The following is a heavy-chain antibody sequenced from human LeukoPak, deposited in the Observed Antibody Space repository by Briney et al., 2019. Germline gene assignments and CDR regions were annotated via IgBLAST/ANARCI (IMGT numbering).Heavy chain of an antibody. J-gene: IGHJ4*02. Sequence: WASVKVSCKASGYTFVDYGISWVRQAPGQGLEWLGWISGHNGKTNYAQNVQARVTMTTDTPTSTAYMELRGLRPDDTAVYYCARDHRLITFAGVTEYWGQGTLITVSS. CDR2: ISGHNGKT. D-gene: IGHD3-16*01. CDR1: GYTFVDYG. CDR3: ARDHRLITFAGVTEY. V-gene: IGHV1-18*01.